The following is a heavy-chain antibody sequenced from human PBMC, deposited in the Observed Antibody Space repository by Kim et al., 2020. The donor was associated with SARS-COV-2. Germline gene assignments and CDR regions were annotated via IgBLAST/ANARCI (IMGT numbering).Heavy chain of an antibody. J-gene: IGHJ6*01. D-gene: IGHD3-3*01. CDR2: ISYDGSDK. V-gene: IGHV3-30*04. Sequence: GGSLRLSCAASGFTFSSYAMYWVRQAPGKGLEWVAVISYDGSDKYYADSVRGRFTISRDNSKNTLYLQMNSLRAEDTAVYYCARDGKTYDFLSSLPYGM. CDR3: ARDGKTYDFLSSLPYGM. CDR1: GFTFSSYA.